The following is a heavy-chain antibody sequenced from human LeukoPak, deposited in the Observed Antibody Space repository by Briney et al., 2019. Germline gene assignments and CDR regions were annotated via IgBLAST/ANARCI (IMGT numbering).Heavy chain of an antibody. CDR1: GFTFSSNE. CDR2: INSGGTII. CDR3: ARDWFAD. Sequence: GGSLRLSCAASGFTFSSNEMNWVRQAPGKGLEWVSYINSGGTIIYYADSVKGRFTISRDNAKNSLYLQMNSLRAEDTAIYYCARDWFADWGPGTLVIVSS. J-gene: IGHJ4*02. V-gene: IGHV3-48*03.